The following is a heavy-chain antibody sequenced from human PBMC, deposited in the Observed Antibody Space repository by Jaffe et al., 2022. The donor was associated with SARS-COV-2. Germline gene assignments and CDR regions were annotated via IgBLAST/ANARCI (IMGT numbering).Heavy chain of an antibody. J-gene: IGHJ4*02. Sequence: QVQLVESGGGVVQPGGSLRLSCAASGFTFSNYAMHWVRQAPGKGLDWVAVISYDGRNIYYADSVKGRFTISRDNSQNTLYLQMNSLRVEDTAVYYCARFNYFDRDVISPARGHIDYWGPGTLVTVSS. CDR3: ARFNYFDRDVISPARGHIDY. CDR1: GFTFSNYA. D-gene: IGHD3-22*01. V-gene: IGHV3-30*04. CDR2: ISYDGRNI.